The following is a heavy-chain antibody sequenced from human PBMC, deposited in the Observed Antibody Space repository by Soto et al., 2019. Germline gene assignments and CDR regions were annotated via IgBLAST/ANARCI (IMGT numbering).Heavy chain of an antibody. D-gene: IGHD6-13*01. V-gene: IGHV1-69*01. CDR3: ARLSGIAAAGSFDY. CDR2: IIPIFGTA. Sequence: QVQLVQSGAEVKKPGSSVKVSCKASGGTFSSYAISWVRQAPGQGLEWMGGIIPIFGTANYAQKFQGRVTITADESTSTADMELSSLRSEDTAVYYCARLSGIAAAGSFDYWGQGTQVTVSS. J-gene: IGHJ4*02. CDR1: GGTFSSYA.